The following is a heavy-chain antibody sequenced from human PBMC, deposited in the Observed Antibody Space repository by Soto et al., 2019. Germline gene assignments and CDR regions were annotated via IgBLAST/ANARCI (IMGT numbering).Heavy chain of an antibody. V-gene: IGHV3-74*01. Sequence: EVQLVESGGGLVQPGGSLRLSCAASGFTFSSYWMHWVRQAPGKGLVWVSRINSDGSSTSYADSVKGRFTISRDNAKNTLYLQMNSLRAEDTAVYYCASGRDCTNGVCYTRGDCFDPWGQGTLVTVSS. D-gene: IGHD2-8*01. CDR1: GFTFSSYW. CDR3: ASGRDCTNGVCYTRGDCFDP. J-gene: IGHJ5*02. CDR2: INSDGSST.